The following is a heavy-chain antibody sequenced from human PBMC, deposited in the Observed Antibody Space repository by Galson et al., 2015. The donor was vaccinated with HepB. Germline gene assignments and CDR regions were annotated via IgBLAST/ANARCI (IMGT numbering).Heavy chain of an antibody. CDR3: TKGMFGGVMVKVASDY. Sequence: SLRLSCAASGFTFSSYGMHWVRQAPGKGLEWVAVISYAGSNKYYEDSVKGRFTISRDNSKNTLYLQMNSLRAEETAVYYCTKGMFGGVMVKVASDYWGQVTLVTVSS. J-gene: IGHJ4*02. D-gene: IGHD3-16*01. V-gene: IGHV3-30*18. CDR2: ISYAGSNK. CDR1: GFTFSSYG.